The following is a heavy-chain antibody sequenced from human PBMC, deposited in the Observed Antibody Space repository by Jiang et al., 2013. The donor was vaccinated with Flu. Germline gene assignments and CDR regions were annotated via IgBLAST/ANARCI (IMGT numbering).Heavy chain of an antibody. V-gene: IGHV4-59*01. D-gene: IGHD3-10*01. CDR1: GGSISSYY. J-gene: IGHJ5*02. CDR2: IYYSGST. CDR3: ARAGDTMVRGWFDP. Sequence: GPGLVKPSETLSLTCTVSGGSISSYYWSWIRQPPGKGLEWIGYIYYSGSTNYNPSLKSRVTISVDTSKNQFSLKLSSVTAADTAVYYCARAGDTMVRGWFDPWGQGTLVTVSS.